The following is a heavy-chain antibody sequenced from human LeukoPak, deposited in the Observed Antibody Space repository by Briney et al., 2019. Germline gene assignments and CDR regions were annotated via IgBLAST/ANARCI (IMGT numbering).Heavy chain of an antibody. J-gene: IGHJ6*02. CDR3: ARDPRGSRVYGMDV. CDR2: ISFHNGNT. D-gene: IGHD6-13*01. V-gene: IGHV1-18*01. Sequence: ASVKVSCKASGYTFTSYGISWVRQAPGQGLEWMGWISFHNGNTNYPQKLQGRVTMTTDRSTSTAYMELRSLRSEDTAVYYCARDPRGSRVYGMDVWGQGTTVTVSS. CDR1: GYTFTSYG.